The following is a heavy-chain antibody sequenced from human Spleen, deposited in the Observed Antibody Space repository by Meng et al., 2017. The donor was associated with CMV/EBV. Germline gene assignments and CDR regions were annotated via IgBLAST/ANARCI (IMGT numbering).Heavy chain of an antibody. CDR2: INPNTGGT. D-gene: IGHD2-8*01. CDR3: ARVGPSGDVLFDV. CDR1: GYTFTDFY. V-gene: IGHV1-2*02. Sequence: ASVKVSCKASGYTFTDFYMHWVRQAPGQGLEWMGWINPNTGGTNYAQKFQGRVAMTTDTSISTAYMELRRLTSDDTAVYYCARVGPSGDVLFDVWGQGTTVTVSS. J-gene: IGHJ6*02.